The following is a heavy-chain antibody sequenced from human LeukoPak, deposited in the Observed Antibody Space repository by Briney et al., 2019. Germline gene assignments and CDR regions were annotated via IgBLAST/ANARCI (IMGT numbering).Heavy chain of an antibody. CDR1: GFNFNIYK. CDR3: ARYNSVSYAYGYFYAMDV. Sequence: GGSLRLSCEASGFNFNIYKMNWIRQTPGKGLERVSSISAVSDDIYYADSVKGRFTISRDNARKSLYLELNSLRTEDTAVYYCARYNSVSYAYGYFYAMDVWGQGTTVTVSS. J-gene: IGHJ6*01. D-gene: IGHD5-12*01. CDR2: ISAVSDDI. V-gene: IGHV3-21*01.